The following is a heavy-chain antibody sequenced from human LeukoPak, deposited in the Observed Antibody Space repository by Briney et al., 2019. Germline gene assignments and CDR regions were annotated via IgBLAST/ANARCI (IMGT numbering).Heavy chain of an antibody. Sequence: GESLKISCAVSGYSFISYWLAWVRQMAGEGLEWMGIIYPGDSDTRYSPSFQGQVTISADKSINTAYLQWSSLKAADTAMYFCARGVYCRAASCPMDYWGQGTLVTVSS. J-gene: IGHJ4*02. CDR2: IYPGDSDT. CDR3: ARGVYCRAASCPMDY. V-gene: IGHV5-51*01. D-gene: IGHD2-15*01. CDR1: GYSFISYW.